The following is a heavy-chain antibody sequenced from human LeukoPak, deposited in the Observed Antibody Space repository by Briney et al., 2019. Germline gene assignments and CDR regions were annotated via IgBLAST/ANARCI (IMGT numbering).Heavy chain of an antibody. Sequence: SETLSLTCTVSGGSITSGSYYWSWIRQPPGKGLEWIGYIYYSGSTNYNPSLKSRVTISVDTSKNQFSLKLSSVTAADTAVYYCARLAATGAFDIWGQGTMVTVSS. CDR3: ARLAATGAFDI. CDR1: GGSITSGSYY. J-gene: IGHJ3*02. D-gene: IGHD1-26*01. V-gene: IGHV4-61*01. CDR2: IYYSGST.